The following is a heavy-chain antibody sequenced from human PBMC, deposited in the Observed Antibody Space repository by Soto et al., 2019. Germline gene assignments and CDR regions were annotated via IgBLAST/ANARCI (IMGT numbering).Heavy chain of an antibody. CDR3: ARGRVRTRGWFDP. J-gene: IGHJ5*02. CDR2: MNPNSGNT. V-gene: IGHV1-8*01. D-gene: IGHD3-10*01. CDR1: GYTFTSYD. Sequence: ASVKVSCKASGYTFTSYDINGVRQATGQGLEWMGWMNPNSGNTGYAQKFQGRVTMTRNTSISTAYMELSSLRSEDTAVYYCARGRVRTRGWFDPWGQGTLVTVSS.